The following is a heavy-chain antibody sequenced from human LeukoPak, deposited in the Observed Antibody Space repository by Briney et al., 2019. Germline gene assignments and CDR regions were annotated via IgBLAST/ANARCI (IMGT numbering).Heavy chain of an antibody. CDR1: GFTFNDYA. CDR2: ISGDGGSI. Sequence: PGGSLGLSCAASGFTFNDYAIYWVRQGPGKGLEWVSLISGDGGSIYYADSVKGRFTISRDNSKNSLYLQMNSLRTEDTALYYCAKEDYSSSWYALDYWGQGTLVTVSS. CDR3: AKEDYSSSWYALDY. D-gene: IGHD6-13*01. V-gene: IGHV3-43*02. J-gene: IGHJ4*02.